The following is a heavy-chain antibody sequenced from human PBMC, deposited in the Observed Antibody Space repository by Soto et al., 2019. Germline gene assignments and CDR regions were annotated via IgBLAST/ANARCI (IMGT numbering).Heavy chain of an antibody. Sequence: AGGSLRLSCAASGFTFSSYWMHWVRQAPGKGLVWVSRINSDGSSTSYADSVEGRFTISRDNAKNTLYLQMNSLRAEDTAVYYCARDHYDFWSGYPYYYYYYGMDAWGQGTTVTVSS. CDR3: ARDHYDFWSGYPYYYYYYGMDA. V-gene: IGHV3-74*01. J-gene: IGHJ6*02. D-gene: IGHD3-3*01. CDR1: GFTFSSYW. CDR2: INSDGSST.